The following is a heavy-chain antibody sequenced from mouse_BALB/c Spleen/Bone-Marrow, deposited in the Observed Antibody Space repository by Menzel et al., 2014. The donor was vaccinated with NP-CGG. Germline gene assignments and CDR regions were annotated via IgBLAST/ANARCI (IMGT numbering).Heavy chain of an antibody. CDR2: INPNNGGT. J-gene: IGHJ4*01. Sequence: EVKLMESGPELVKPGASAKIPCKASGYTFTDYNMDWVKQSHGKSLEWIGDINPNNGGTIYNQKFKGKATLTVDKSSSTAYMELRSLTSEDTAVYYCAIYYYGSSYAMDYWGQGTSVTVSS. CDR1: GYTFTDYN. V-gene: IGHV1-18*01. CDR3: AIYYYGSSYAMDY. D-gene: IGHD1-1*01.